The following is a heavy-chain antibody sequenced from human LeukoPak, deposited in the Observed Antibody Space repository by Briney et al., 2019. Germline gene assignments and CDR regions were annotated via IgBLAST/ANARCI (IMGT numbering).Heavy chain of an antibody. CDR2: IGNTET. CDR1: GFTFDTYA. CDR3: AKDAIRGNGIYDAFDI. Sequence: GGSLRLSCAASGFTFDTYAMSWVRQAPGKGLEWVSTIGNTETYYADSVKGRFTISRDNRQNTVYLQMTSLRAEDTAVYFCAKDAIRGNGIYDAFDIWGQGTRVTVSS. D-gene: IGHD3-10*01. V-gene: IGHV3-23*01. J-gene: IGHJ3*02.